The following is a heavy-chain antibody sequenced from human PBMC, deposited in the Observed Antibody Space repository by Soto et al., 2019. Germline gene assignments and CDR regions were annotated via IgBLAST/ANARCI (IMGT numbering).Heavy chain of an antibody. J-gene: IGHJ6*01. CDR2: ISHSGPT. Sequence: NPSETLSLTCRISGGSISSYYWNWIRRAPGKGLEWIGFISHSGPTNHSPGHTRRVQISVDTSKDQMSLRLNSVTAAETSVYYCARVQSNSWGYYYAVDVWGQGTTVTVSS. CDR1: GGSISSYY. CDR3: ARVQSNSWGYYYAVDV. D-gene: IGHD2-15*01. V-gene: IGHV4-59*01.